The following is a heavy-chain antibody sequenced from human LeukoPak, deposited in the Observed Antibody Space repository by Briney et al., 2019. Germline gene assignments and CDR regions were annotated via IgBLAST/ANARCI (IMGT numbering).Heavy chain of an antibody. Sequence: ASVKVSCKASGYTFTGYYMHWVRQAPGQGLEWMGWINPNSGGTNYAQKSQGRVTMTRDTSISTAYMELSRLRSDDTAVYYCARPYDSSGYQDENWFDPWGQGTLVTVSS. V-gene: IGHV1-2*02. J-gene: IGHJ5*02. D-gene: IGHD3-22*01. CDR2: INPNSGGT. CDR1: GYTFTGYY. CDR3: ARPYDSSGYQDENWFDP.